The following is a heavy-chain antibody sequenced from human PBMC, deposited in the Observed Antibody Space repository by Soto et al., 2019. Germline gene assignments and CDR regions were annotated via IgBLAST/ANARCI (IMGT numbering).Heavy chain of an antibody. J-gene: IGHJ6*02. V-gene: IGHV3-53*01. CDR2: IYSGGST. CDR1: GFTVRSNY. D-gene: IGHD5-18*01. Sequence: GGSLRRSCAASGFTVRSNYISWVRQAPGKGLEWVSVIYSGGSTYYADSVKGRFTISRDNSKNTLYLQMNSLRAEGTAVYYCARGAMAPYYYYGMDVWGQGTTVTVSS. CDR3: ARGAMAPYYYYGMDV.